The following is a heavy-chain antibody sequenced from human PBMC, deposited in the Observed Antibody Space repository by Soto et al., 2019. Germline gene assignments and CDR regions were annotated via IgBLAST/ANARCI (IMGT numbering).Heavy chain of an antibody. V-gene: IGHV3-30*18. CDR1: VFTFSSYG. Sequence: QVQLVESGGGVVQPGRSLRLSCAASVFTFSSYGMHWVRQAPGKGLEWVAVISNDGSNKYYADSVKGRFTISGDNSKNALYLKMNSLRAEDTAVYYCAKVEGPDDAFDIWGQGTMVTVSS. CDR3: AKVEGPDDAFDI. D-gene: IGHD1-1*01. CDR2: ISNDGSNK. J-gene: IGHJ3*02.